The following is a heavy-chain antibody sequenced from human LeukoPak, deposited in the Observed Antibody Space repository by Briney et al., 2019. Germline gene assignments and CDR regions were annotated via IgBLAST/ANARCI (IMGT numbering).Heavy chain of an antibody. Sequence: PSETLSLTCTVSGGSISSYYWSWIRQPPGKGLECIGYGYHSGSTNHNPSLKNRVTISVDTSKNQFSLKLNSVTAADTAVYYCARFGVAFDIWGQGTLVTVSS. V-gene: IGHV4-59*01. CDR3: ARFGVAFDI. CDR2: GYHSGST. D-gene: IGHD3-3*01. J-gene: IGHJ3*02. CDR1: GGSISSYY.